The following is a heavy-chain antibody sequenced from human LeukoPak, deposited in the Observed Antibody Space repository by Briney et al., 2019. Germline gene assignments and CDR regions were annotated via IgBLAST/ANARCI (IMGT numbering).Heavy chain of an antibody. D-gene: IGHD6-19*01. Sequence: PGGSLRLSCAASGLTFSSHWMHWVRQAPGKGLVWVSRINSDGSSTSYADSVKGRFTISRDNAKNTLYLQMNSLRAEDTAVYYCARDLYSSGWYVPHWGQGTLVTVSS. J-gene: IGHJ4*02. CDR2: INSDGSST. CDR1: GLTFSSHW. V-gene: IGHV3-74*01. CDR3: ARDLYSSGWYVPH.